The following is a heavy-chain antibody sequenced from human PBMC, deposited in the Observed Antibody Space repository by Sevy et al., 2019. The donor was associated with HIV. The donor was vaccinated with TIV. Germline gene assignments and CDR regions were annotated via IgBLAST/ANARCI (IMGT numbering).Heavy chain of an antibody. J-gene: IGHJ6*02. V-gene: IGHV1-18*01. Sequence: ASVKVSCKASGYTFTSYGISWVRQAPGQGLEWMGWISAYNGNTNYAQKLQGRVTMTTDTSTSTAYMELRSLRSDDTAVYYCAREYYDYVWGSYPHPYGMDVRGQGTTVTVSS. D-gene: IGHD3-16*02. CDR1: GYTFTSYG. CDR3: AREYYDYVWGSYPHPYGMDV. CDR2: ISAYNGNT.